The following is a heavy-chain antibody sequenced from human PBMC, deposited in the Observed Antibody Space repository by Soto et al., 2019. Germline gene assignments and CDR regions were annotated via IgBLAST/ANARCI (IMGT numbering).Heavy chain of an antibody. CDR3: ARGSYCGGDCYDY. V-gene: IGHV1-46*03. D-gene: IGHD2-21*01. J-gene: IGHJ4*02. CDR1: GHTFISYY. CDR2: ISPSGDTT. Sequence: QVQLVQSGAEVKKPGASVKVSCKSFGHTFISYYMHWVRQAPGQGLEWMGRISPSGDTTSYAQRFKDRITMTRDTSTSTVYMELSSLISEDTAVYYCARGSYCGGDCYDYWGQGTLVTVSS.